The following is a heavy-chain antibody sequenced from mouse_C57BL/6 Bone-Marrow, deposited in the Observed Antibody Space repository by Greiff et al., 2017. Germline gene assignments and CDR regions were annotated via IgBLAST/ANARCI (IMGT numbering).Heavy chain of an antibody. CDR3: ARGDGSSYGAMDY. CDR2: INPSSGYP. D-gene: IGHD1-1*01. J-gene: IGHJ4*01. Sequence: VQLQQSGAELAKPGASVKLSCKASGYTFTSYWMHWVKQRPGQGLEWIGYINPSSGYPKYNQKFKDKATLTADKSSSTAYMQLRSLTYEDSAVYYCARGDGSSYGAMDYWGQGTSVTVAS. CDR1: GYTFTSYW. V-gene: IGHV1-7*01.